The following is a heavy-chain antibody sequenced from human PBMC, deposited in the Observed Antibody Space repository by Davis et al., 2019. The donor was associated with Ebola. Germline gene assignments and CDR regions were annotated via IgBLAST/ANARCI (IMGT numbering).Heavy chain of an antibody. CDR3: AKSIMITFGGVRIDY. D-gene: IGHD3-16*01. V-gene: IGHV3-23*01. Sequence: GESLKISCAASGFTFDDYGMSWVRQAPGKGLEWVSAISGSGGSTYYADSVKGRFTISRDNSKNTLYLQMNSLRAEDTAVYYCAKSIMITFGGVRIDYWGQGTLVTVSS. CDR2: ISGSGGST. CDR1: GFTFDDYG. J-gene: IGHJ4*02.